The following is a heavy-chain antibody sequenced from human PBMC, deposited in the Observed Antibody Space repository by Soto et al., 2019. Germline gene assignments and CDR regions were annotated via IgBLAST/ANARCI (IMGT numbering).Heavy chain of an antibody. CDR3: ARDRPSLSYYDFGSGYLNYYCMDV. V-gene: IGHV1-18*04. D-gene: IGHD3-3*01. Sequence: QVPLVQSGAEVKKPGASVKVSCKASGYTFTSYGISWVRQAPGQGLEWMGWISAYNGNTNYAQKLQGRVTMTTDTSTRTAYMELRSLRSDDTAVYYCARDRPSLSYYDFGSGYLNYYCMDVWGQGTTVTVSS. J-gene: IGHJ6*02. CDR1: GYTFTSYG. CDR2: ISAYNGNT.